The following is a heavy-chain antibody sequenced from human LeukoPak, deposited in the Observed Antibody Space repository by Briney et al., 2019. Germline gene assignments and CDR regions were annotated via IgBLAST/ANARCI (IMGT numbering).Heavy chain of an antibody. CDR2: IYYSGTT. CDR1: GGSISSSSYY. Sequence: SETLSLTCTVSGGSISSSSYYWGWIRQPPGKGLEWIGSIYYSGTTYYNPSLKSRVTISVDTSKNQFSLKLSSVTAADTAVYYCARAGIVVVPAVQDYFDYWGQGTLVTVSS. J-gene: IGHJ4*02. D-gene: IGHD2-2*01. CDR3: ARAGIVVVPAVQDYFDY. V-gene: IGHV4-39*07.